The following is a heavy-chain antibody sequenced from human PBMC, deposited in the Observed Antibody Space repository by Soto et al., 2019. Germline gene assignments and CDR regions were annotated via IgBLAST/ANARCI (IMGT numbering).Heavy chain of an antibody. CDR2: INHSGST. V-gene: IGHV4-34*01. CDR3: ARGYHDFWSGYYSYYYTDV. J-gene: IGHJ6*03. D-gene: IGHD3-3*01. CDR1: GGSFSGYY. Sequence: SETLSLTCAVYGGSFSGYYWSWIRQPPGKGLEWIGEINHSGSTNYNPSLKSRVTISVDTSKNQFSLKLSSVTAADTAVYYCARGYHDFWSGYYSYYYTDVWGKGTTVTVSS.